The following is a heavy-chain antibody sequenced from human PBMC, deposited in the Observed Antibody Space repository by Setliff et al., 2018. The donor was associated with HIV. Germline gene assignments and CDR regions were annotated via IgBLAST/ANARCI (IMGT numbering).Heavy chain of an antibody. CDR3: AKGGASSHWLGP. CDR2: ILNREIT. Sequence: SETLSLTCTVSGGSISHSHWSWIRQSPGKGLEWIGFILNREITNYNPSLQSRVSISMDTSKNQFSLKLHSVTAADTAIYHCAKGGASSHWLGPWGQGTLVTVSS. CDR1: GGSISHSH. V-gene: IGHV4-59*01. D-gene: IGHD3-16*01. J-gene: IGHJ5*02.